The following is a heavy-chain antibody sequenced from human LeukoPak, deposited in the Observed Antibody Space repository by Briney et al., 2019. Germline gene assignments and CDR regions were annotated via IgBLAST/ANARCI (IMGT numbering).Heavy chain of an antibody. Sequence: PGGSLRLSCAASGFTFSSYAMHWVRQAPGKGLEWVAVISYDGSNKYYADSVKGRFTISRDNAKSSLYLQMNSLRAEDTAVYFCTRGHYYGLDVWGKGTTATVSS. J-gene: IGHJ6*04. CDR1: GFTFSSYA. CDR3: TRGHYYGLDV. CDR2: ISYDGSNK. V-gene: IGHV3-30*04.